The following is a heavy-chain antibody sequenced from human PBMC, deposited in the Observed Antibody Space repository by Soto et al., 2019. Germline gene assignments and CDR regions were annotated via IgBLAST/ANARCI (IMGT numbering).Heavy chain of an antibody. D-gene: IGHD3-22*01. CDR2: IYPGDSDT. CDR1: GYSFTSYW. V-gene: IGHV5-51*01. CDR3: ARTLITYYYDSSGPKYDY. J-gene: IGHJ4*02. Sequence: GESLKISCKGFGYSFTSYWIGWVRQMPGKGLEWMAIIYPGDSDTRYSPSFQGQVTISADKSISTAYLQWSSLKASDTAMYYCARTLITYYYDSSGPKYDYWGQGTLVTVSS.